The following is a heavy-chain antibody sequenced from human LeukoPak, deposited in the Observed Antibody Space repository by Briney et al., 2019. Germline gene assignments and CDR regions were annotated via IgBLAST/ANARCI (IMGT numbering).Heavy chain of an antibody. CDR1: GGSITSTSYY. Sequence: SETLSLTCTVSGGSITSTSYYWGWIRQPPGKGLEWIGSIYYSGSTYYNPSLKSRVTISVDTSKNQFSLKLSSVTAADTAVYYSARMRTRVVTLFDYWGQGTLVTVSS. CDR2: IYYSGST. J-gene: IGHJ4*02. D-gene: IGHD2-21*02. V-gene: IGHV4-39*01. CDR3: ARMRTRVVTLFDY.